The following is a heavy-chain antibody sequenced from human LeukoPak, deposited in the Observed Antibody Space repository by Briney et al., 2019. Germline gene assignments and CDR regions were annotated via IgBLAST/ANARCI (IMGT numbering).Heavy chain of an antibody. Sequence: PSETLSLTCTVSGGSLDSFYWSWIRQPPGKGLEYIGYIYYSGTTNYDPSLKSRVTISVDMSKNQFSLKLISVTAADTAVYYCARDPPGKGALDFWGQGTLVTVSS. CDR3: ARDPPGKGALDF. CDR2: IYYSGTT. D-gene: IGHD3-16*01. V-gene: IGHV4-59*01. CDR1: GGSLDSFY. J-gene: IGHJ4*02.